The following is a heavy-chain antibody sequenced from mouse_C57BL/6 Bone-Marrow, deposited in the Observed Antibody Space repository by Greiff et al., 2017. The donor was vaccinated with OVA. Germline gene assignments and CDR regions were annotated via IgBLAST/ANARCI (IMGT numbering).Heavy chain of an antibody. CDR1: GFTFSSYA. D-gene: IGHD2-3*01. CDR3: AREGYYPFYYAMDY. Sequence: EVMLVESGGGLVKPGGSLKLSCAASGFTFSSYAMSWVRQTPEKRLEWVATISDGGSYTYYPDNVKGRFTISRDNAKNNLYLQMSHLKSEDTAMYYCAREGYYPFYYAMDYWGQGTSVTVSS. CDR2: ISDGGSYT. J-gene: IGHJ4*01. V-gene: IGHV5-4*01.